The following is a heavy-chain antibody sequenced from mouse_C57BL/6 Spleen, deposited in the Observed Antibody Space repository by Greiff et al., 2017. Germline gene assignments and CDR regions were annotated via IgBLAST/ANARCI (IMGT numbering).Heavy chain of an antibody. J-gene: IGHJ2*01. CDR1: GYTFTDYY. Sequence: VQLKQSGPVLVKPGASVKMSCKASGYTFTDYYMNWVKQSHGKSLEWIGVINPYNGGTSYNQKFKGKATLTVDKSSSTAYMELNSLTSEDSAVYYCAREGITTVASFDYWGQGTTLTVSS. D-gene: IGHD1-1*01. V-gene: IGHV1-19*01. CDR3: AREGITTVASFDY. CDR2: INPYNGGT.